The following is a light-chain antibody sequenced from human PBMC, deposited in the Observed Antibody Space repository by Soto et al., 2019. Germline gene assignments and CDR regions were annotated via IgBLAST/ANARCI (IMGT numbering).Light chain of an antibody. J-gene: IGKJ3*01. Sequence: EIVLTQSPGTLSLSPGDTATLSCRASHSINTSFLAWFQHKPRQAPRLIIYAASTRPTGIPDRFSVSASETDFTLTINILEPEDSGVYYCQQYASPPSTLGPGTKVDIK. CDR3: QQYASPPST. CDR2: AAS. V-gene: IGKV3-20*01. CDR1: HSINTSF.